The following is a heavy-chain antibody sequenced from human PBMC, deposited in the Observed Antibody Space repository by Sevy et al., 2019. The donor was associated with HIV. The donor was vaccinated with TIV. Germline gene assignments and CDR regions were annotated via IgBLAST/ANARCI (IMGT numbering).Heavy chain of an antibody. CDR1: RLTLGSYW. D-gene: IGHD2-2*01. CDR3: VASNTWEAN. V-gene: IGHV3-74*01. CDR2: VNSDGSST. Sequence: GGSLRLSCTAPRLTLGSYWMHWVRQAPGKGLVWVSGVNSDGSSTNYADSVKGRFTISRDNAKNTLSLQMNSLRVEDTAIYHCVASNTWEANWGQGTLVTCSS. J-gene: IGHJ4*02.